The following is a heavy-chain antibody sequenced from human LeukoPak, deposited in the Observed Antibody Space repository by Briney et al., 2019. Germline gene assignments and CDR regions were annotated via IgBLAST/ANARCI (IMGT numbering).Heavy chain of an antibody. CDR2: ISSSSSYI. V-gene: IGHV3-21*01. Sequence: PGGSLRLSCAASGFTFSSYSMNWVRQAPGKGLEWVSSISSSSSYIYYADSVKGRFTISRDNAKNSLYLQMNSLRAEDTAVYYCARDTPRGFSSWSVENAFDIWGQGTMVTVSS. CDR3: ARDTPRGFSSWSVENAFDI. J-gene: IGHJ3*02. CDR1: GFTFSSYS. D-gene: IGHD6-13*01.